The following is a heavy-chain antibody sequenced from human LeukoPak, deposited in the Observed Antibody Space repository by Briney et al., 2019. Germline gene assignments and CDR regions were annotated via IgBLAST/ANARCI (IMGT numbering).Heavy chain of an antibody. CDR2: IYPADSDT. J-gene: IGHJ4*02. D-gene: IGHD3-10*01. Sequence: GESLKISCQVSGFIFTNYWIGWVRQMPGKGLESMGLIYPADSDTTYSPSFQGQVTISADRSISTVYLQWRSLKASDTAMYYCARQSRDGSKNRGYYFDYWGQGTLVTVSS. V-gene: IGHV5-51*01. CDR1: GFIFTNYW. CDR3: ARQSRDGSKNRGYYFDY.